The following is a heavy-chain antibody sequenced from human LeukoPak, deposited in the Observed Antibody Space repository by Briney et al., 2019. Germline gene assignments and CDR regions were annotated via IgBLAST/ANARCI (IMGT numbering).Heavy chain of an antibody. CDR1: GGSISSYY. CDR3: ARSDYSNYIFDY. V-gene: IGHV4-59*12. J-gene: IGHJ4*02. CDR2: IYYSGST. Sequence: PSETLSLTCTVSGGSISSYYWSWIRQPPGKGLEWIGYIYYSGSTNYKPSLKSRVTISVDTSKNQFSLKLSSVTAADTAVYFCARSDYSNYIFDYWGQGTLVTVSS. D-gene: IGHD4-11*01.